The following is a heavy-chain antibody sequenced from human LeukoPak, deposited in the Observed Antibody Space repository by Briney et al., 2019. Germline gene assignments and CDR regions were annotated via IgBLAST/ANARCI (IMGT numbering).Heavy chain of an antibody. V-gene: IGHV4-39*07. CDR1: GGSISSGSYY. D-gene: IGHD3-22*01. Sequence: SQTLPLTCTVSGGSISSGSYYWGWIRQPPGKGLEWIGSIYYSGSTYYNPSLKSRVTISVDTSKNQFSLKLSSVTAADTAVYYCARDSYYDSSGYSGWGQGTLVTVSS. J-gene: IGHJ4*02. CDR2: IYYSGST. CDR3: ARDSYYDSSGYSG.